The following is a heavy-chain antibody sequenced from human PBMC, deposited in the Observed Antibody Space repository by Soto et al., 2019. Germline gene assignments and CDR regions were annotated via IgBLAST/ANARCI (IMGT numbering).Heavy chain of an antibody. V-gene: IGHV3-33*01. CDR3: AREGQWEVQQLLDY. CDR2: IWYDGSNK. D-gene: IGHD1-26*01. CDR1: GFTFNDYG. Sequence: QVHLVETGGGVVQPGRSLRLSCAASGFTFNDYGMHWVRQAPGKGLEWVAVIWYDGSNKYYADSVKGRFTISRDDSKNTLYLQMNSLRAEDTAVYYCAREGQWEVQQLLDYWGQGTLVTVSS. J-gene: IGHJ4*02.